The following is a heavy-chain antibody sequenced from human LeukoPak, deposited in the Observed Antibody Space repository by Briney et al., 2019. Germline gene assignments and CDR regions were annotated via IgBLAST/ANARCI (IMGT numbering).Heavy chain of an antibody. D-gene: IGHD4-17*01. Sequence: GGSLRLSCAASGFTFSSSAMSWVRQAPGKGLEWVSAISGSGGSTYYADSVKGRFTISRDNSKNTLYLQMNSLRAEDTAVYYCAKDLYGDYQFDYWGQGTLVTVSS. CDR1: GFTFSSSA. CDR3: AKDLYGDYQFDY. J-gene: IGHJ4*02. V-gene: IGHV3-23*01. CDR2: ISGSGGST.